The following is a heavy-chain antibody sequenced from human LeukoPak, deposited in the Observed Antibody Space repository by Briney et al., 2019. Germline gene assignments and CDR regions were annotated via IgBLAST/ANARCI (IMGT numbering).Heavy chain of an antibody. D-gene: IGHD3-9*01. Sequence: GGSLRLSCAASGFTFSSYAMSWVRQAPGKGLEWVSAISGSGGSTYYADSVKGRFTISRDNSKNTLYLQMNSLRAEDTAVYYCAKGTHFDWNYYLDYWGQGTLVTVSS. J-gene: IGHJ4*02. CDR1: GFTFSSYA. V-gene: IGHV3-23*01. CDR2: ISGSGGST. CDR3: AKGTHFDWNYYLDY.